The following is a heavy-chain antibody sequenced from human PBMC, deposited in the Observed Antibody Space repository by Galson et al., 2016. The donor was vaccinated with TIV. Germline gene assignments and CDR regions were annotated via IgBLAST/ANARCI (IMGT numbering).Heavy chain of an antibody. CDR1: GFTFSIFA. CDR2: ISGGGGST. D-gene: IGHD3-22*01. CDR3: TKVPSRGFSYYDGLDV. J-gene: IGHJ6*02. Sequence: SLRLSCAASGFTFSIFAMTWVRQAPGMGLEWVSAISGGGGSTYYADSVKGRFTISRDNSKNTLFLQMNSLRAEDTAVYYCTKVPSRGFSYYDGLDVWGQGTTVTVSS. V-gene: IGHV3-23*01.